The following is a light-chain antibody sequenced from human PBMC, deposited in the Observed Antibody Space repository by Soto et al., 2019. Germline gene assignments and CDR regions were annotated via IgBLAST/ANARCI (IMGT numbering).Light chain of an antibody. V-gene: IGKV3-20*01. J-gene: IGKJ4*01. CDR1: QSVSSSY. CDR3: QQYGSSSLA. CDR2: GAS. Sequence: TVVTQGTAILSVARRERATLSCRASQSVSSSYLAWYQQKPGQAPRLLIYGASSRATGIPDRFSGSGSGTNFTLTISRLEPEDFAVYYCQQYGSSSLAFGGGTKVDIK.